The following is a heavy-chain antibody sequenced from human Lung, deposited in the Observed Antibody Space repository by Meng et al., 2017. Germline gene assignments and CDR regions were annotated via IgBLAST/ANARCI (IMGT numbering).Heavy chain of an antibody. J-gene: IGHJ4*02. D-gene: IGHD5-12*01. V-gene: IGHV3-15*01. CDR2: IKSKPDGETI. Sequence: EVQLVESVGGLVKPGGSLRLSCEGSGFTFSNAYMTWVRQVPGKRLEWVGRIKSKPDGETIDYAAPVKGRFTISRDDSKNTVYLQMNSLKTEDTAVYYCSGHIDYWGQGTLVTVSS. CDR3: SGHIDY. CDR1: GFTFSNAY.